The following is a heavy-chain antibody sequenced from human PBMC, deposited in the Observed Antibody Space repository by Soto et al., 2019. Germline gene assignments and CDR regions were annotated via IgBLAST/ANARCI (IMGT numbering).Heavy chain of an antibody. V-gene: IGHV3-66*01. D-gene: IGHD2-21*02. CDR2: IYAGGNI. CDR3: ARDPSIVVVTGQVYYYYGMYV. J-gene: IGHJ6*02. Sequence: PGGSLRLSCAASGFTVSSNYMSWVRQAPGKGLEWVSVIYAGGNIHYADSVEGRFTISRDNSNNMLYLQMNSLRAEDTAVYYCARDPSIVVVTGQVYYYYGMYVWGQGTTVTVS. CDR1: GFTVSSNY.